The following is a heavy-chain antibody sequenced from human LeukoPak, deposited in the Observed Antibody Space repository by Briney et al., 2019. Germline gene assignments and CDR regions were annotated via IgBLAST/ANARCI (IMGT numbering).Heavy chain of an antibody. J-gene: IGHJ5*02. Sequence: PSETLSLTCAVYGGSFSGYYWSWIRQPPGKGLEWIGEINHSGSTNYNPSLKSRVTISVDTSKNQFSLKLSSVTAADTAVYYCARLLRAGYCSTTTCNWFDPWGQGTLVTVSS. CDR2: INHSGST. CDR1: GGSFSGYY. V-gene: IGHV4-34*01. CDR3: ARLLRAGYCSTTTCNWFDP. D-gene: IGHD2-2*03.